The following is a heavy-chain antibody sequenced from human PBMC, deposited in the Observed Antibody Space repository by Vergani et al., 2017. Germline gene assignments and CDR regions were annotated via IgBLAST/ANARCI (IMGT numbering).Heavy chain of an antibody. J-gene: IGHJ4*02. V-gene: IGHV3-48*01. CDR3: AREKEGSGSYYLDY. CDR1: GFTFSSYS. Sequence: EVQLVESGGGLVQPGRSLRLSCAASGFTFSSYSMNWVRQAPGKGLEWVSYISSSSSTIYYADSVKGRFTISRDNAKNSLYLQMNSLRAEDTAVYYCAREKEGSGSYYLDYWGQGTLVTVSS. CDR2: ISSSSSTI. D-gene: IGHD3-10*01.